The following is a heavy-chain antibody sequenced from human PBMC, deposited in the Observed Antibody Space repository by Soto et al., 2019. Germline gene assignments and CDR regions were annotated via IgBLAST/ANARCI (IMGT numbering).Heavy chain of an antibody. V-gene: IGHV4-39*01. D-gene: IGHD1-1*01. Sequence: QLQLQESGPGLVKPSESLSLTCSVSGGSIRSSRNYWGWIRQSPGKGLEWIGSVYYSGSTYYNPSLNSRVTIFVDTSKNHFSLKLSSVTATDTAVYYCVRHVWNVGSPPEEFDYWGQRTLVTVSS. CDR3: VRHVWNVGSPPEEFDY. J-gene: IGHJ4*02. CDR1: GGSIRSSRNY. CDR2: VYYSGST.